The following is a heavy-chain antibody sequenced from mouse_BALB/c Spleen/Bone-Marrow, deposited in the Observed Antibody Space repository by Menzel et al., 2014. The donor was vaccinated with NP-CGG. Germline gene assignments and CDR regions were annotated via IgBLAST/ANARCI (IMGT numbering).Heavy chain of an antibody. CDR1: GYAFGTYW. Sequence: QVQLQQSGAELVRPESSVKISCKASGYAFGTYWMIWVKQRPGQGLEWIGQIYPGDGDTNYNGKFKGKATLTADKSSSTAYMQLSSLTSEDSAVYFCARGARSAMDYWGQGTSVTVSS. CDR3: ARGARSAMDY. J-gene: IGHJ4*01. CDR2: IYPGDGDT. V-gene: IGHV1-80*01.